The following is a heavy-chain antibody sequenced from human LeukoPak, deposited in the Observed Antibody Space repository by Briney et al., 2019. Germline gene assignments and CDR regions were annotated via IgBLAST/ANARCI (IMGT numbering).Heavy chain of an antibody. D-gene: IGHD3-16*01. Sequence: ASVKVSCKASGYTFTSYDINWVRQATGQGLGWMGFMNPNSGNTVYAQKFQGRVTMTRDTSISTAYMELTSLRSEDTALYYCARVPRELGAYWGQGTLVTVSS. V-gene: IGHV1-8*01. CDR3: ARVPRELGAY. CDR1: GYTFTSYD. J-gene: IGHJ4*02. CDR2: MNPNSGNT.